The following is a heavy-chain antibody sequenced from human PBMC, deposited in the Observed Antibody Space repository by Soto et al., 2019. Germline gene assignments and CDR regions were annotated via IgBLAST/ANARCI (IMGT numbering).Heavy chain of an antibody. CDR3: ARTYYDFWSGRPFDY. V-gene: IGHV4-30-4*01. CDR1: GGSISSGDYY. D-gene: IGHD3-3*01. Sequence: SETLSLTCTVSGGSISSGDYYWSWIRQPPGKGLEWIGYIYYSGSTYYNPSLKSRVTISVDTSKNQFSLKLSSVTAADTAVYYCARTYYDFWSGRPFDYWGQGTLVTVSS. CDR2: IYYSGST. J-gene: IGHJ4*02.